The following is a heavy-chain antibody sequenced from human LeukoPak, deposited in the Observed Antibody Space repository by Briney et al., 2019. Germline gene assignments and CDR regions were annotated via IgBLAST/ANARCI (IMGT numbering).Heavy chain of an antibody. J-gene: IGHJ5*02. V-gene: IGHV1-18*01. Sequence: ASVKVSCKASGYSFTSYGISWVRQAPGQGLEWMGWISAYNGNTNYAQKLQGRVTMTIETSTSTAYMEVRSLRSDDTAVYYCARDRYCTITKCSIWFDPWGQGTLVTVSS. D-gene: IGHD2-2*01. CDR3: ARDRYCTITKCSIWFDP. CDR1: GYSFTSYG. CDR2: ISAYNGNT.